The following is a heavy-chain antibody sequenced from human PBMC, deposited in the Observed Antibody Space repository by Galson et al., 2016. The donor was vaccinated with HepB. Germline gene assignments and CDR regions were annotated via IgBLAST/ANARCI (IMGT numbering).Heavy chain of an antibody. D-gene: IGHD6-13*01. V-gene: IGHV4-61*08. CDR2: VYYSGRT. J-gene: IGHJ4*02. CDR3: ASQREDQQMAWD. Sequence: SETLSLTCTVSGGSVSRGGYYWSWIRQSPGKRLEWIGNVYYSGRTNYNPSLNSRVTISVDTSTNRFSLRLNSVTAADTAIYYCASQREDQQMAWDWGQGTLVIVSS. CDR1: GGSVSRGGYY.